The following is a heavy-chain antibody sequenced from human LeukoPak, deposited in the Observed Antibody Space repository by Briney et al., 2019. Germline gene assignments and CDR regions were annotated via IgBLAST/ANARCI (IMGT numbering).Heavy chain of an antibody. CDR1: GYSISSGYY. Sequence: SETLSPTCTVSGYSISSGYYWGWIRQPPGKGLEWIGSIYQSGSTYYNPSLKSRVTISVDTSKHQFSLKLSSVTAADTAVYYCARVRGYSYDPFDYWGQGTLVTVSS. D-gene: IGHD5-18*01. CDR3: ARVRGYSYDPFDY. V-gene: IGHV4-38-2*02. CDR2: IYQSGST. J-gene: IGHJ4*02.